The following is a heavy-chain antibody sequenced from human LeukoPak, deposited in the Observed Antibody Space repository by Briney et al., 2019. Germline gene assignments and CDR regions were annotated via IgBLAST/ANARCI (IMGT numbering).Heavy chain of an antibody. Sequence: SETLSLTCAVYGGSFSAYYWNWIRQPPGKGLEWIGEINHSGSTNYNPSLKSRVTISVDTSKNQFSLKLSSVTAADTAVYYCARDRSITIFGLDFDPWGQGTLVTVSS. CDR3: ARDRSITIFGLDFDP. D-gene: IGHD3-3*01. J-gene: IGHJ5*02. CDR1: GGSFSAYY. V-gene: IGHV4-34*01. CDR2: INHSGST.